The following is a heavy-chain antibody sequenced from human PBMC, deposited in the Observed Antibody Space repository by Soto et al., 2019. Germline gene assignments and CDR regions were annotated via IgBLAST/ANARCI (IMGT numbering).Heavy chain of an antibody. D-gene: IGHD4-17*01. Sequence: QVQLQESGPGLVKPSGTLSLTCAVSGDSINSRNWWTWVRQSPGKGLEWIGEIYHSGSANYNPSLKSRVTMSVDKSKHHFSLNLTSVTAADTAVDYCASGDAPTVTTITYFDPWGQGLLVTVSS. CDR3: ASGDAPTVTTITYFDP. CDR2: IYHSGSA. CDR1: GDSINSRNW. J-gene: IGHJ5*02. V-gene: IGHV4-4*02.